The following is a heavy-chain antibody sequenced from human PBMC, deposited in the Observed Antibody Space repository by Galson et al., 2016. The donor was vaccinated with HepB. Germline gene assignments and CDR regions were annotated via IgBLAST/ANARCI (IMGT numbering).Heavy chain of an antibody. CDR1: GFTFDDYA. D-gene: IGHD3-22*01. CDR3: AKDPKPNYYYDRSGYFEYFQH. Sequence: SLRLSCAASGFTFDDYAMHWVRQVPGKGLEWVSGISWNSGNKGYADFVKGRFTVSRDNAKDSLYLQMNSLRVEDTAWYYCAKDPKPNYYYDRSGYFEYFQHWGQGTLGTFSS. V-gene: IGHV3-9*01. J-gene: IGHJ1*01. CDR2: ISWNSGNK.